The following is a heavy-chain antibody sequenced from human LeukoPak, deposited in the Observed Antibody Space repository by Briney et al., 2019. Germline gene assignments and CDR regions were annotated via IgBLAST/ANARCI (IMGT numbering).Heavy chain of an antibody. Sequence: GGSLRLSCAASGFTFSSYGMHWVRQAPGKGLEWVAFIRYDGSNKYYADSVKGRFTISRDNSKNTLYLQMNSLRAEDTAVYYCAKAKWELLAGPFDYWGQGTLVTVSS. CDR3: AKAKWELLAGPFDY. D-gene: IGHD1-26*01. J-gene: IGHJ4*02. V-gene: IGHV3-30*02. CDR1: GFTFSSYG. CDR2: IRYDGSNK.